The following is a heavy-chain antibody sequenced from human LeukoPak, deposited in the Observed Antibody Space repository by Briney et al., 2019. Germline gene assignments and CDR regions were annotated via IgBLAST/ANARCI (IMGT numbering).Heavy chain of an antibody. D-gene: IGHD3-3*01. CDR1: GFTFSNYW. J-gene: IGHJ6*03. V-gene: IGHV3-7*01. CDR2: IKQDGSEK. CDR3: ARCDFWSGYYAYMDV. Sequence: GGSLRLSCAASGFTFSNYWMSWVRQAPGEGLEWVANIKQDGSEKYYVDSVKGRFTISRDNAKNSLYLQMNSLRAEDTAVYYCARCDFWSGYYAYMDVWGKGTTVTVSS.